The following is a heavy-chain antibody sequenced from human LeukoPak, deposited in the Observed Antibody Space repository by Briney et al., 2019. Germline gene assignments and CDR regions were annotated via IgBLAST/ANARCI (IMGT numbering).Heavy chain of an antibody. D-gene: IGHD3-22*01. CDR3: ARSAYYDSSGYYS. CDR2: IYYSGST. J-gene: IGHJ5*02. V-gene: IGHV4-31*03. Sequence: PSETLSLTCTVSGGSISSGGYYWSWIRQHPGKGLEWIGYIYYSGSTYYNPSLKSRVTISVDTSKNQFSLKLSSVTAADTAVHYCARSAYYDSSGYYSWGQGTLVTVSS. CDR1: GGSISSGGYY.